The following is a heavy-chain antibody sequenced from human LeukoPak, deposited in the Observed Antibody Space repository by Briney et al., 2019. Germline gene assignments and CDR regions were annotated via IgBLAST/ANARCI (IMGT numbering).Heavy chain of an antibody. Sequence: PGGSLRLSCTTSGFAFSNYAMNWVRQAPGKGPEWVSGISGFNTYYADSVKGRFTISRDNSKNTLYLQMNSLRAEDTAVYYCAKVRGVLEWLWMDVWGKGTTVTVSS. D-gene: IGHD3-3*01. J-gene: IGHJ6*04. CDR2: ISGFNT. V-gene: IGHV3-23*01. CDR1: GFAFSNYA. CDR3: AKVRGVLEWLWMDV.